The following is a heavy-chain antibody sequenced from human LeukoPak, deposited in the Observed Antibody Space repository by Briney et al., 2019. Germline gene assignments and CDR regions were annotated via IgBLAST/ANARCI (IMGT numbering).Heavy chain of an antibody. CDR1: GFTFSSYA. D-gene: IGHD6-19*01. CDR2: ISGSGGST. CDR3: ARHVFSSGDLFDY. J-gene: IGHJ4*02. Sequence: PGGSLRLSCAASGFTFSSYAMSWVRQAPGKGLEWVSAISGSGGSTYYADSVKGRFTISRDNAKNSLYLQMNSLRAEDTAVYYCARHVFSSGDLFDYWGQGTLVTVSS. V-gene: IGHV3-23*01.